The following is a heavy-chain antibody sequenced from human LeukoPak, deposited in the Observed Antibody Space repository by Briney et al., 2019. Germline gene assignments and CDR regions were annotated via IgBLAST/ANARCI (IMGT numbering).Heavy chain of an antibody. CDR2: ISSSSSTI. CDR3: AKGGRDYYDSSGYSGNWFDP. Sequence: GGSLRLSCAASGFTFSSYSMNWVRQAPGKGLEWVSYISSSSSTIYYADSVKGRFTISRDNSENTLYLQMNSLRAEDTAVYYCAKGGRDYYDSSGYSGNWFDPWGQGTLVTVSS. J-gene: IGHJ5*02. CDR1: GFTFSSYS. D-gene: IGHD3-22*01. V-gene: IGHV3-48*01.